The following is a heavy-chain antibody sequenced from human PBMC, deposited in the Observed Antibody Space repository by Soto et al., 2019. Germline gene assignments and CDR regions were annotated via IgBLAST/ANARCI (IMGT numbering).Heavy chain of an antibody. CDR3: ARDLSALWFGELCHDY. CDR1: GYTFSSYG. Sequence: QVQLVQSGAEVKKPGASVKVSCKASGYTFSSYGISWVRQAPGQGLEWMGWISAYNGNTKNAQKLQGRVTMTTDTSPRTAYMELRSLRSDHPAMYYCARDLSALWFGELCHDYWGQGTLVTVSS. D-gene: IGHD3-10*01. CDR2: ISAYNGNT. V-gene: IGHV1-18*01. J-gene: IGHJ4*02.